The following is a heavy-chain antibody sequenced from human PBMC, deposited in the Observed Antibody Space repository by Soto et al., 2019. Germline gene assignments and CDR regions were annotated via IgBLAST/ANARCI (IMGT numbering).Heavy chain of an antibody. CDR3: AKDTGYSSGWCNFDY. J-gene: IGHJ4*02. CDR1: GFTFSSYA. V-gene: IGHV3-23*01. Sequence: GGSLRLSCAASGFTFSSYAMSWVRQAPGKGLEWVSAISGSGGSTYYADSVKGRFTISRDNSKNTLYLQMNSLRAEDTAVYYCAKDTGYSSGWCNFDYWGQGTLVTVSS. CDR2: ISGSGGST. D-gene: IGHD6-19*01.